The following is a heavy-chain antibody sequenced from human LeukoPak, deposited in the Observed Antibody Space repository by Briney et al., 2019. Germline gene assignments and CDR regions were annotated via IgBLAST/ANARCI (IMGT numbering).Heavy chain of an antibody. D-gene: IGHD2-15*01. CDR3: VRVGYCGGGSCYDLRFDY. CDR1: GYSISSGYY. J-gene: IGHJ4*02. Sequence: SETLSLTCAVSGYSISSGYYWGWIRPPPGKGLEWIGSIYHSGSTYYNPSLKRRVTISVDTSKNQFSLKLSSVTAADTAVYYCVRVGYCGGGSCYDLRFDYWGQGTLVTVSS. CDR2: IYHSGST. V-gene: IGHV4-38-2*01.